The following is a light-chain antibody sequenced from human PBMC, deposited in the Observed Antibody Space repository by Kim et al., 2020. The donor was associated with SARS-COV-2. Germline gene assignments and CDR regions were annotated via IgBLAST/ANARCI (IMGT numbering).Light chain of an antibody. J-gene: IGKJ2*01. Sequence: LSPGESATLSCRASQSVSKSYLAWYQQKPGQAPRLLNYVASSRATGIPDRVSGSGSGTDFTLTISRLEPEDFAVYCCQQYGSSPDTVGQGTKLEI. CDR3: QQYGSSPDT. V-gene: IGKV3-20*01. CDR2: VAS. CDR1: QSVSKSY.